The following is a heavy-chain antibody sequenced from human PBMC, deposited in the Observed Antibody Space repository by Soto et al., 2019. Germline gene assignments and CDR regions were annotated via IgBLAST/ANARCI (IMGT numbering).Heavy chain of an antibody. J-gene: IGHJ4*02. CDR1: GFTFSNAW. Sequence: GGSLRLSCAASGFTFSNAWMIWVRQAPGKGLEWVGRIKSKTDGGTTDYAAPVKGRFTISRDDSKNTLYLQMNSLKTEDTAVYYCTSSPMYYDFWSGYYFDYWGQGTLVTVSS. CDR2: IKSKTDGGTT. CDR3: TSSPMYYDFWSGYYFDY. D-gene: IGHD3-3*01. V-gene: IGHV3-15*01.